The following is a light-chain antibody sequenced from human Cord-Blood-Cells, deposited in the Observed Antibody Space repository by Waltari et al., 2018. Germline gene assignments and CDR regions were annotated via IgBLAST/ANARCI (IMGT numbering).Light chain of an antibody. CDR2: EVS. Sequence: QSALTQPPSASGSPGQPVTISRTGPTSDVGGYNYVPWYQQHPGKAPKLMIYEVSTRPSGFPDRFSGSKSGNTASLTVSGLQAEDEADYYCSSYAGSNNLVFGTGTKVTVL. J-gene: IGLJ1*01. CDR3: SSYAGSNNLV. CDR1: TSDVGGYNY. V-gene: IGLV2-8*01.